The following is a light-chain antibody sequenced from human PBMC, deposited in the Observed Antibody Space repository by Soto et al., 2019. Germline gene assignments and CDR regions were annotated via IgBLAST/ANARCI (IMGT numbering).Light chain of an antibody. CDR3: QQRSNWPIT. Sequence: EIVLTPSPGTLSVSPVDRVTLSCRASQSVDINLAWYQQRAGQAPRLLIYGTSTRAGGVPARFSGGGSGTEFTLTITSLQSEDFAVYYCQQRSNWPITFGQGTRLEIK. V-gene: IGKV3-15*01. CDR2: GTS. J-gene: IGKJ5*01. CDR1: QSVDIN.